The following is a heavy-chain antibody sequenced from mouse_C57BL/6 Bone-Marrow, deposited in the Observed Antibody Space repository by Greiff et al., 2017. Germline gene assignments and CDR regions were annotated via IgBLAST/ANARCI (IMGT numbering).Heavy chain of an antibody. J-gene: IGHJ3*01. D-gene: IGHD1-2*01. CDR1: GYTFTDYE. V-gene: IGHV1-15*01. Sequence: QVQLQQSGAELVRPGASVTLSCKASGYTFTDYEMHWVKQTPVHGLEWIGAIDPETGGTAYNQKFKGKAILTADKSSSTAYMELRSLTSEDSAVYYCTRARLAWFAYWGQGTLVTVSA. CDR2: IDPETGGT. CDR3: TRARLAWFAY.